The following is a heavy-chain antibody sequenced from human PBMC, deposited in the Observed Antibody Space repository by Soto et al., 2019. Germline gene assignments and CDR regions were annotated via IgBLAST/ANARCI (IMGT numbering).Heavy chain of an antibody. CDR2: INHSGST. D-gene: IGHD2-15*01. CDR1: GGYFIGYY. CDR3: ARRDIVVVVIDY. J-gene: IGHJ4*02. Sequence: SETLSLTCAVYGGYFIGYYWSWIRQPPGKGLEWIGEINHSGSTNYNPSLKSRVTISVDTSKNQFSLKLSSVTAADTAVYYCARRDIVVVVIDYWGQGTLVTVSS. V-gene: IGHV4-34*01.